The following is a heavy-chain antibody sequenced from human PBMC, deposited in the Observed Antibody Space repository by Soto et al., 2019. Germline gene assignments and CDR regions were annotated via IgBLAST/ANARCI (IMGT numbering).Heavy chain of an antibody. Sequence: QVQLVQSGAEVKKPGSSVKVSCKASGGAFSDFAFSWVRQAPGQGLEWLGGIMPIFRAPDYAQKFQGRVTNTRVETTTKEYMETGSLTSGDTDVDYWASWLKETDIGTDYSRMDVWGQGTKVTVS. CDR2: IMPIFRAP. V-gene: IGHV1-69*05. CDR1: GGAFSDFA. J-gene: IGHJ6*02. D-gene: IGHD2-21*02. CDR3: ASWLKETDIGTDYSRMDV.